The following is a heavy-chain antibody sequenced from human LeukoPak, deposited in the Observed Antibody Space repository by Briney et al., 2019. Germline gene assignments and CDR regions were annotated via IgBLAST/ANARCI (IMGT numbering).Heavy chain of an antibody. CDR1: GGTFSSYA. Sequence: SVKVSCKASGGTFSSYAISWVRQAPGQGLEWMGGIIPIFGTATYAQKFQGRVTITADESTSTAYMELSSLRSEDTAVYYCASRLDGSSGVYGMDVWGQGTTVTVSS. D-gene: IGHD6-13*01. J-gene: IGHJ6*02. CDR2: IIPIFGTA. V-gene: IGHV1-69*01. CDR3: ASRLDGSSGVYGMDV.